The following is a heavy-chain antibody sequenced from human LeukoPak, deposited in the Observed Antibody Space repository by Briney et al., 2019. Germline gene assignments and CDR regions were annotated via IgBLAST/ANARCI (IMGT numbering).Heavy chain of an antibody. CDR3: ARFDYDILTGYFDYYYYGMDV. D-gene: IGHD3-9*01. V-gene: IGHV7-4-1*02. J-gene: IGHJ6*02. CDR1: GYTFTSYA. CDR2: INTNTGNP. Sequence: GASVKVSCKASGYTFTSYAMNWVRQAPGQGLEWMGWINTNTGNPTYAQGFTGRFVFSLDTSVSTAYLQISSLKAEDTAVYYCARFDYDILTGYFDYYYYGMDVWGQGTTVTVSS.